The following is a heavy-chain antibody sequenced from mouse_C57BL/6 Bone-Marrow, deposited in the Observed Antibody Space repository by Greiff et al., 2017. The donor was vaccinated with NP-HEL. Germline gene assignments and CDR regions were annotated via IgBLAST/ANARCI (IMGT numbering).Heavy chain of an antibody. CDR1: GFSLTSYG. CDR3: ASRRLGFAY. J-gene: IGHJ3*01. D-gene: IGHD3-2*02. CDR2: IWGVGST. Sequence: VQLVESGPGLVAPSPSLSISCTVSGFSLTSYGVDWVRQSPGKGLEWLGVIWGVGSTNYNSALKSRLGISKDNSKSQVFLKLNSLQTDDAAMYYCASRRLGFAYEGQGTRVTVSA. V-gene: IGHV2-6*01.